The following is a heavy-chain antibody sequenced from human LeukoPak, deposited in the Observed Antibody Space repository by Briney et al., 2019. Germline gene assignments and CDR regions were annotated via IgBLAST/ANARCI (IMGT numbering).Heavy chain of an antibody. CDR3: ARAEGWLATDY. J-gene: IGHJ4*02. Sequence: PSETLSLTCTVSGYSISSGYYWGWIRQPPGKGLEWIGSIYHSGSTYYNPSLKSRVTIPVDTSKNQFSLKLSSVTAADTAVYYCARAEGWLATDYWGQGTLVTVSS. D-gene: IGHD3-22*01. V-gene: IGHV4-38-2*02. CDR1: GYSISSGYY. CDR2: IYHSGST.